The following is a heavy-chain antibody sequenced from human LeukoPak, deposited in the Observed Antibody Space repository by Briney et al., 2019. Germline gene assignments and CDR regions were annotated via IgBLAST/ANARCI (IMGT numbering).Heavy chain of an antibody. D-gene: IGHD2-2*01. CDR2: ISYDGRNI. CDR1: GFTFNNYG. V-gene: IGHV3-30*18. CDR3: AKGPLRGTAAAIDY. Sequence: GGSLSLSCAASGFTFNNYGMHWVRQAPGKGLEWVAVISYDGRNIHYPDSVKGRFTISRDISTDTLWLQMDSLRTEDTAVYYCAKGPLRGTAAAIDYWGQGTLVTVSS. J-gene: IGHJ4*02.